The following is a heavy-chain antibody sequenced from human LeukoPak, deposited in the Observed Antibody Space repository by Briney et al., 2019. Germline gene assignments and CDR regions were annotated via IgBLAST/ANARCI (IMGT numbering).Heavy chain of an antibody. CDR3: ARSITIFGVSTPGY. V-gene: IGHV1-2*02. D-gene: IGHD3-3*01. CDR2: INPNSGGT. Sequence: GASVKVSCKASGYTFTGYYMHWVRQAPGQGLEWMGWINPNSGGTNYAQIFQGRVTMTRDTSSSTAYMELSRLRSDDTAVYYCARSITIFGVSTPGYWGQGTLVTVSS. CDR1: GYTFTGYY. J-gene: IGHJ4*02.